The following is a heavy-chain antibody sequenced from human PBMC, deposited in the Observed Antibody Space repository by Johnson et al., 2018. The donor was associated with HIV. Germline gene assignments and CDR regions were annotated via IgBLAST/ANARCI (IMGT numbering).Heavy chain of an antibody. D-gene: IGHD2/OR15-2a*01. Sequence: VQLVESGGGVVQPGRSLRLSCAASGFTFSGSAMHWVRQASGKGLEWVGRIRSKANSYATAYAASVKGRFTISRDDSKNTAYLQMNSLKTEDTAVYYCTREYEAFDIWGQGTMVTVSS. CDR3: TREYEAFDI. V-gene: IGHV3-73*01. CDR1: GFTFSGSA. CDR2: IRSKANSYAT. J-gene: IGHJ3*02.